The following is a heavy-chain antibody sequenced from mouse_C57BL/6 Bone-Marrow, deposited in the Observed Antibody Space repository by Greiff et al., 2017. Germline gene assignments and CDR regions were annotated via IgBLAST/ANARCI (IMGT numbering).Heavy chain of an antibody. J-gene: IGHJ2*01. CDR3: ARDDYGSRRDYFDY. CDR1: GYTFTSYW. V-gene: IGHV1-64*01. Sequence: QVQLQQPGAELVKPGASVKLSCKASGYTFTSYWMHWVKQRPGQGLEWIGMIHPNSGSTNYNEKFKSKDTLTVDQSSSTAYMQLSSLTSEDSAVYYCARDDYGSRRDYFDYWGQGTTLTVSS. D-gene: IGHD1-1*01. CDR2: IHPNSGST.